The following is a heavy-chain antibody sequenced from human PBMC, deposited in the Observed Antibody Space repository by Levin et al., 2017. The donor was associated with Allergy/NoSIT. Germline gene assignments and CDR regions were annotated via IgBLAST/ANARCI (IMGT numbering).Heavy chain of an antibody. J-gene: IGHJ4*02. Sequence: SETLSLTCNVSGGTVNSGSWYWSWIRQPPGKGLQCIGSVYYSGRTHLNPSLKSRVTMSVDTSKNQFSLRLSSVTAADTAVYYCARVAHDYGDYRFDAWGQGALVTVSS. D-gene: IGHD4-17*01. CDR1: GGTVNSGSWY. CDR2: VYYSGRT. CDR3: ARVAHDYGDYRFDA. V-gene: IGHV4-61*01.